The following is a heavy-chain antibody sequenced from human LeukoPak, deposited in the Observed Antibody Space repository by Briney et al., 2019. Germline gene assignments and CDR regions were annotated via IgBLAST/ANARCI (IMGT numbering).Heavy chain of an antibody. CDR1: GFTFSRHW. V-gene: IGHV3-7*03. Sequence: GGSLRLSCAASGFTFSRHWMTWVRQAPGKGLEWVANIKHDGSEKNYVDSVKGRFTISRNNAKNSLYLQMNSLRAEDTAVYYCATPLDYYDRSDSHQGGDWGQGTLVTVSS. CDR3: ATPLDYYDRSDSHQGGD. J-gene: IGHJ4*02. D-gene: IGHD3-22*01. CDR2: IKHDGSEK.